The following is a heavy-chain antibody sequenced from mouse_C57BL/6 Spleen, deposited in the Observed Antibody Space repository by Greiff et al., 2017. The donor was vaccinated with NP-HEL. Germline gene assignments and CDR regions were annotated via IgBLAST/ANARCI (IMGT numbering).Heavy chain of an antibody. CDR3: AREGMVTDPYAMDY. Sequence: QVQLQQPGAELVRPGSSVKLSCKASGYTFTSYWMHWVKQRPIQGLEWIGNIDPSDSETHYNQKFKDKATLTVDKSSSTAYMQLSSLTSEDSAVYYCAREGMVTDPYAMDYWGQGTSVTVSS. D-gene: IGHD2-2*01. CDR1: GYTFTSYW. J-gene: IGHJ4*01. CDR2: IDPSDSET. V-gene: IGHV1-52*01.